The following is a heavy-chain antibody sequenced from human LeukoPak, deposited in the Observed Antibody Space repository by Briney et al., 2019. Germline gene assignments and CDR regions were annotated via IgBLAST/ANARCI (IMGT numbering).Heavy chain of an antibody. V-gene: IGHV4-4*02. Sequence: PSETLSLTCAVSGGSISSSNWWSWARQPPGKGLEWIGEIYHSGSTNYNPSLKSRVTISVDKSKNQFSLKLSSVTAADTAVYYCARVIVGATHDAFDIWGQGTMVTVSS. CDR2: IYHSGST. J-gene: IGHJ3*02. CDR3: ARVIVGATHDAFDI. CDR1: GGSISSSNW. D-gene: IGHD1-26*01.